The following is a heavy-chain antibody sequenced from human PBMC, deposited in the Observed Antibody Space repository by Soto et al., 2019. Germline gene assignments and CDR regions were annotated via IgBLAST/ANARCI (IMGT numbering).Heavy chain of an antibody. V-gene: IGHV3-33*01. CDR2: IWYDGSNK. J-gene: IGHJ6*02. CDR1: GFTFSSCG. D-gene: IGHD1-1*01. CDR3: ARDGELERRRYYGMDV. Sequence: QVQLVESGGGVVQPGRSLRLSCAASGFTFSSCGMHWVRQAPGKGLEWVAVIWYDGSNKYYADSVKGRFTISRDNSKNTLYLQMNSLRAEDTAVYYCARDGELERRRYYGMDVWGQGTTVTVSS.